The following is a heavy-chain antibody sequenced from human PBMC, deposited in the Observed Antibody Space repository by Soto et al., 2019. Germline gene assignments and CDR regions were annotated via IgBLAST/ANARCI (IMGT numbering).Heavy chain of an antibody. CDR2: ISYDGSNK. CDR3: ARVLPYGDYGNDAFDI. D-gene: IGHD4-17*01. J-gene: IGHJ3*02. CDR1: GFTFSSYA. V-gene: IGHV3-30-3*01. Sequence: LRLSCAASGFTFSSYAMHWVRQAPGKGLEWVAVISYDGSNKYYADSVKGRFTISRDNSKNTLYLQMNSLRAEDTAVYYCARVLPYGDYGNDAFDIWGQGTMVTVS.